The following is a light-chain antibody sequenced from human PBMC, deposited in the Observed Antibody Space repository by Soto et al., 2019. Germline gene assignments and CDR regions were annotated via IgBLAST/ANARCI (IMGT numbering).Light chain of an antibody. CDR1: QSISSY. CDR2: AAS. V-gene: IGKV1-39*01. J-gene: IGKJ3*01. CDR3: QQSYSTPRST. Sequence: DIQMTQSPSSLSAFVGDRVTITCRASQSISSYLNWYQQKPGKAPKLLIYAASSWQSGVPSRFSGSGSGTDFTLTISSLQPEDFAIYYCQQSYSTPRSTFGPGTKVDIK.